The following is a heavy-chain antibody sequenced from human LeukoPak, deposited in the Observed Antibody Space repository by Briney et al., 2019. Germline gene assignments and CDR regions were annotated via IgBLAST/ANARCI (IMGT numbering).Heavy chain of an antibody. V-gene: IGHV4-39*01. CDR3: ARRYCSGGSCPGGYFQH. J-gene: IGHJ1*01. CDR1: GGSISSSSYF. CDR2: IYYSGST. Sequence: SETLSLTCTVSGGSISSSSYFWGWIRQPPGKGLEWIGSIYYSGSTYYNPSLKSRVTISVDTSKNQFSLKLSSVTTADTAVYYCARRYCSGGSCPGGYFQHWGQGTLVSVSS. D-gene: IGHD2-15*01.